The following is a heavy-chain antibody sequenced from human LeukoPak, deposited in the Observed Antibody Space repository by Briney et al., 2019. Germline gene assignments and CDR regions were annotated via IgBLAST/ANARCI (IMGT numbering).Heavy chain of an antibody. CDR3: AKDSEYYYDSSARRGYFDY. Sequence: PGGSLRLSCAASGFTFSSYAMSWVRQAPGKGLGLVSAISGSGGSTYYADSVKGRFTISRDNSKNTLYLQMNSLRAEDTAVYYCAKDSEYYYDSSARRGYFDYWGQGTLVTVSS. CDR1: GFTFSSYA. V-gene: IGHV3-23*01. D-gene: IGHD3-22*01. J-gene: IGHJ4*02. CDR2: ISGSGGST.